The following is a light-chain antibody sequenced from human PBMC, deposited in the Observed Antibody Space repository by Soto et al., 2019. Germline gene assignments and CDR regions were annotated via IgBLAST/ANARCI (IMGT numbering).Light chain of an antibody. Sequence: QSALTQPRSVSGSPGQSVTISCTGISNNYVSWYQQHPGKVPKVIVYDVTLRPSGVSDRFSGSRSGNTASLAISGLRAEDEADYYCCSYSGTYTEVVXGGGTKVTVL. V-gene: IGLV2-11*01. CDR2: DVT. CDR3: CSYSGTYTEVV. CDR1: SNNY. J-gene: IGLJ2*01.